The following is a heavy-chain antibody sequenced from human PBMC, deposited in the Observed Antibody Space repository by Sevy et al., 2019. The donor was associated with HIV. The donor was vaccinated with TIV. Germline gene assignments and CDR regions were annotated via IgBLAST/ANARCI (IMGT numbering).Heavy chain of an antibody. D-gene: IGHD2-15*01. Sequence: GGSLRLSCAASGFIFSRYWMTWVRQAPGKGLEWVANIKQDGSEKYYVDSVKGRFTISRDNAKNSLYLQMNSLRADDTAVYYCARDMGYCSGGSCYTWDYYGMDVWGQGTTVTVSS. V-gene: IGHV3-7*03. CDR3: ARDMGYCSGGSCYTWDYYGMDV. J-gene: IGHJ6*02. CDR2: IKQDGSEK. CDR1: GFIFSRYW.